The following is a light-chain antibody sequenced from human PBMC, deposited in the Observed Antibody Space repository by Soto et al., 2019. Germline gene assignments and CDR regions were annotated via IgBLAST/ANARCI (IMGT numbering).Light chain of an antibody. Sequence: QSALTQPASVSGSPGQSITISCTGTSSDVGGYKYVSWYQQHPGKVPKLLIYDVNNRPSGVSDRFSGSKSGSTASLTISGLQAEDEAEYYCCSYTSSTPLIFGGGTKVTVL. CDR1: SSDVGGYKY. V-gene: IGLV2-14*03. CDR2: DVN. CDR3: CSYTSSTPLI. J-gene: IGLJ1*01.